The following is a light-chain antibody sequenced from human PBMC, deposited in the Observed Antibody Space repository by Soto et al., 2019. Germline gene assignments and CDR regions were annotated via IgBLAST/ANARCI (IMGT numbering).Light chain of an antibody. CDR3: LQSYTPPPT. CDR1: QNIASF. CDR2: GAS. J-gene: IGKJ1*01. Sequence: DIQVTQSPSSLSASLGDRVTITCRTSQNIASFLNWFQHKPGRAPKLLISGASRLQTGVPSRFSGSGSGTSFTLTITSLQPEDFAAYYCLQSYTPPPTFGQGTRVQIK. V-gene: IGKV1-39*01.